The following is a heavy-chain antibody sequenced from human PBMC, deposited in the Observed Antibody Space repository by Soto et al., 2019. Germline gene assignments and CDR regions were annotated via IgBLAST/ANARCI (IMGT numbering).Heavy chain of an antibody. CDR1: GGSISSTNW. CDR2: IYHSGST. V-gene: IGHV4-4*02. Sequence: QVQLQESGPGLVKPSGTLSLTCAVSGGSISSTNWWSWVRQPPGKGLEWIGEIYHSGSTNYNPSRKCRVPLAVDKCKAQFSLKLSSVTAADTAVYFGARGLRALAPLDYWGQGTLVTVSS. D-gene: IGHD2-15*01. CDR3: ARGLRALAPLDY. J-gene: IGHJ4*02.